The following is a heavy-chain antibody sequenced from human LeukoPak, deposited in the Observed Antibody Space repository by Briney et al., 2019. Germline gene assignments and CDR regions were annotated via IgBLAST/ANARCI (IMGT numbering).Heavy chain of an antibody. Sequence: GGSLRLSFAASGFTFSSYAMSWVRQAPGKGLEWVSTISGRGDSTYYADSVKGRFTISRDNSKNTLYLQMNSLRLEDTAGYYCAKGAGYSSNWNFDYWGQGTLVTVSS. CDR3: AKGAGYSSNWNFDY. D-gene: IGHD6-13*01. V-gene: IGHV3-23*01. CDR1: GFTFSSYA. CDR2: ISGRGDST. J-gene: IGHJ4*02.